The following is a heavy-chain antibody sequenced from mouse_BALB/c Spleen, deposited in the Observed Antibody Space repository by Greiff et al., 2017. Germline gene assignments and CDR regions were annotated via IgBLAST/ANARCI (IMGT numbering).Heavy chain of an antibody. V-gene: IGHV14-3*02. Sequence: VQLQQSGAELVKPGASVKLSCTASGFNIKDTYMHWVKQRPEQGLEWIGRIDPANGNTKYDPKFQGKATITADTSSNTAYLQLSSLTSEDTAVYYCARLHYGNYFDYGGQGTTLTVSS. D-gene: IGHD2-1*01. CDR1: GFNIKDTY. J-gene: IGHJ2*01. CDR2: IDPANGNT. CDR3: ARLHYGNYFDY.